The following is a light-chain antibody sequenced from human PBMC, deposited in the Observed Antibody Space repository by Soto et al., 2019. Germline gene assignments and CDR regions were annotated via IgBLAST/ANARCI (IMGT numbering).Light chain of an antibody. V-gene: IGKV3-20*01. CDR1: QSVSSY. Sequence: ETVLTQSPGTLSLSPVERATLSCMASQSVSSYLAWYQQKPGQAPRLLIYGASSRATGIPDRFSGSGSGTDFTLTISRLEPEDFAVYYCQQYGSSRLTFGGGTKVDIK. CDR2: GAS. CDR3: QQYGSSRLT. J-gene: IGKJ4*01.